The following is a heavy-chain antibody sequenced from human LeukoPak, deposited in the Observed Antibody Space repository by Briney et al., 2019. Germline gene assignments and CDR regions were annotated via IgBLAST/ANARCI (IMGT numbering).Heavy chain of an antibody. Sequence: PGGSLRLSCAASGFTFSSNGMHWVRQAPGKGLEWVALIWYDGSNKYYTDSVKGRLTISRDNSKDTLFLQMNSLRAEDTAVYYCAREGPRGNSQFDYWGQGTLVTISS. V-gene: IGHV3-33*08. CDR2: IWYDGSNK. J-gene: IGHJ4*02. D-gene: IGHD2/OR15-2a*01. CDR1: GFTFSSNG. CDR3: AREGPRGNSQFDY.